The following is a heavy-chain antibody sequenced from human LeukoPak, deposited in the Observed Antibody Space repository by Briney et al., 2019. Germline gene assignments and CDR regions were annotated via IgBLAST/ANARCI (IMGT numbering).Heavy chain of an antibody. V-gene: IGHV1-2*02. CDR2: INPNSGGT. CDR1: GYTFTGYY. J-gene: IGHJ4*02. D-gene: IGHD1-7*01. Sequence: APVKVSCKASGYTFTGYYMHWVRQAPGQGLEWMGWINPNSGGTNYAQKFQGRVTMTRDTSISTAYMELSRLRSDDTAVYYCARGAGLTILTGTTDYWGQGTLVTVSS. CDR3: ARGAGLTILTGTTDY.